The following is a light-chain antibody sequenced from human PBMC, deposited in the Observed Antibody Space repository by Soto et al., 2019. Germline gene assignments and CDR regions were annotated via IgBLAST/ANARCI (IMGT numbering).Light chain of an antibody. Sequence: EIVLTQSPDTLSLSPGGRATLSCRASQSVTTRLAWYQQKPGQPPRLLISGASVRASGVPVRISGSGSGIDFTLTISRLEPEDFALHYCQQYGGSPITFGLGTRLEIK. V-gene: IGKV3-20*01. CDR3: QQYGGSPIT. CDR2: GAS. CDR1: QSVTTR. J-gene: IGKJ5*01.